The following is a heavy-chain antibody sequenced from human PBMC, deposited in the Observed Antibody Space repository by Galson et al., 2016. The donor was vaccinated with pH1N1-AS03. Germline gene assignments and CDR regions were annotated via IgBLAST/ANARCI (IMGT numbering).Heavy chain of an antibody. V-gene: IGHV2-5*02. Sequence: PALVKPTQTLTLTCTFSGFSLTTSAVGVVWIRQPPGKALEWLALIYWDDDKRYNSSLKSRLTITKDTSKNQVVLTMTNMDPVDTATYYCARTAGWLPDFRGQGTLVTVSS. CDR1: GFSLTTSAVG. J-gene: IGHJ4*02. D-gene: IGHD3-9*01. CDR2: IYWDDDK. CDR3: ARTAGWLPDF.